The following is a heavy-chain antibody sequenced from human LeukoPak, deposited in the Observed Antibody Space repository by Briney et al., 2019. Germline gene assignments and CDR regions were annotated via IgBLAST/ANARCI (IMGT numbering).Heavy chain of an antibody. Sequence: ASVKVSCKASGYTFTSYGISWVRQAPGQGLEWMGWISAYNGNTNYAQKLQGRVTMTTDTSTSTAYMELRSLRSDDTAVYYCARDWGLRSGWFYFAYWGQGTLVTVSS. CDR3: ARDWGLRSGWFYFAY. J-gene: IGHJ4*02. CDR2: ISAYNGNT. V-gene: IGHV1-18*01. D-gene: IGHD6-19*01. CDR1: GYTFTSYG.